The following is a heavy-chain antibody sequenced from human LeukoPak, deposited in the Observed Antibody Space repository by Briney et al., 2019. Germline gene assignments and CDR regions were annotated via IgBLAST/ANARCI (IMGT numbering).Heavy chain of an antibody. CDR1: GGSISSGDYY. J-gene: IGHJ4*02. D-gene: IGHD2-2*02. CDR2: IYYSGST. CDR3: ARAPASYTVDY. Sequence: PSETLSLTCTVSGGSISSGDYYWSWIRQPPGKGLEWIGYIYYSGSTYYNPSLKSRVTISVDMSKNQFSLKLSSVTAADTAVYYCARAPASYTVDYWGQGTLVTVSS. V-gene: IGHV4-30-4*08.